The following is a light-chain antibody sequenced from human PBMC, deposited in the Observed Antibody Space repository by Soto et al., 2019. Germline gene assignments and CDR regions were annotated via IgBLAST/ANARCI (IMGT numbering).Light chain of an antibody. V-gene: IGKV3-11*01. CDR3: QHRTNWEYT. CDR1: QSVSSS. CDR2: GAS. J-gene: IGKJ2*01. Sequence: EIVLTQSPATPSLSPGERATLSCRASQSVSSSLAWYQQKPGQAPRLLIYGASKRAPGIPVRFSASGSGTDFTLTISSLEPEDFAVYSCQHRTNWEYTFGQGTKLEIK.